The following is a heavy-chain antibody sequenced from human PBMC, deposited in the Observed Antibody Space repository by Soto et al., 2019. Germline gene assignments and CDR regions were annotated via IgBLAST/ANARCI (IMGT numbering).Heavy chain of an antibody. Sequence: GGSLRLSCAASGFTFGTYAMHWVRQAPGKGLEWAAVIYYDGSNRYYGGAVKGRYTISRDNSKSTLYLQMSSLRAEDTAVYYCARAFCTNGVCYYFFDYWGHGTLVTVSS. D-gene: IGHD2-8*01. V-gene: IGHV3-33*01. J-gene: IGHJ4*01. CDR1: GFTFGTYA. CDR2: IYYDGSNR. CDR3: ARAFCTNGVCYYFFDY.